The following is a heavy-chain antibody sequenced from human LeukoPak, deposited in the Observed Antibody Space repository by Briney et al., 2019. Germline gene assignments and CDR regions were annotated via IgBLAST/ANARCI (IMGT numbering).Heavy chain of an antibody. CDR3: AKVIYGDSRGGDY. CDR2: IWYDGSNK. J-gene: IGHJ4*02. CDR1: GFTFSSYG. V-gene: IGHV3-33*06. D-gene: IGHD4-17*01. Sequence: GRSLRLSCAASGFTFSSYGMHWVRQAPGKGLEWVAVIWYDGSNKYYADSVKGRFTISRDNSKNTLYLQMNSLRAEDTAVYYCAKVIYGDSRGGDYWGQGTLVTVSS.